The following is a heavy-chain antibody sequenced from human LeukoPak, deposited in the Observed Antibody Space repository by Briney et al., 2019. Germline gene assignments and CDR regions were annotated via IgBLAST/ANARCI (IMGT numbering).Heavy chain of an antibody. J-gene: IGHJ6*02. CDR3: ARDHIVATIGERDYYYGMDV. CDR2: IYTSGST. D-gene: IGHD5-12*01. Sequence: SETLSLTCTVSGGSISSGSYYWSWIRQPAGKGLEWIGRIYTSGSTNYNPSLKSRVTISVDTSKNQFSLKLSSVTAADTAVYYCARDHIVATIGERDYYYGMDVWGQGTTVTVSS. CDR1: GGSISSGSYY. V-gene: IGHV4-61*02.